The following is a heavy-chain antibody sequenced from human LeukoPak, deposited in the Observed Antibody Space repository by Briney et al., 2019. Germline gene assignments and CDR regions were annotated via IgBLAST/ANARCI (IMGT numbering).Heavy chain of an antibody. CDR2: INHSGST. J-gene: IGHJ4*02. Sequence: SGTLSLTCTVSGGSITNYYWAWIRQTPGKGLEWIGEINHSGSTNYNPSLKSRVTISVDTSKNQFSLKLSSVTAADTAVYYCASLDCSGGSCYDYWGQGTLVTVSS. D-gene: IGHD2-15*01. CDR1: GGSITNYY. V-gene: IGHV4-34*01. CDR3: ASLDCSGGSCYDY.